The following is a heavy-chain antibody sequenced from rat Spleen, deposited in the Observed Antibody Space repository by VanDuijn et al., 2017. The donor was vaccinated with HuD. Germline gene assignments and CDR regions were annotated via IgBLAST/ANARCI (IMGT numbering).Heavy chain of an antibody. J-gene: IGHJ2*01. CDR3: VRSGTGWELRYFDH. D-gene: IGHD5-1*01. Sequence: EVQLQESGPGLVKPSQSLSLTCSVTDYSITSNYWDWIRKFPGSKMEWIGHISYSGNTTYNPSLKSRISITRDISRNQFFLQLNSVTTEDTATYYCVRSGTGWELRYFDHWGQGVMVTVSS. CDR1: DYSITSNY. CDR2: ISYSGNT. V-gene: IGHV3-1*01.